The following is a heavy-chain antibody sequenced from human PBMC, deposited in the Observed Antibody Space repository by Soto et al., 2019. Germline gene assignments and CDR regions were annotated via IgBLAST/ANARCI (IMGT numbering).Heavy chain of an antibody. CDR3: ARDQILTGPYKVAYYYGMDV. CDR1: GFTFSSYA. D-gene: IGHD3-9*01. Sequence: GGSLRLSCAASGFTFSSYAMHWVRQAPGKGLEWVAVISYDGSNKYYADSVKGRFTISRDNSKNTLYLQMNSLRAEDTAVYYCARDQILTGPYKVAYYYGMDVWGQGTTVTVSS. CDR2: ISYDGSNK. V-gene: IGHV3-30-3*01. J-gene: IGHJ6*02.